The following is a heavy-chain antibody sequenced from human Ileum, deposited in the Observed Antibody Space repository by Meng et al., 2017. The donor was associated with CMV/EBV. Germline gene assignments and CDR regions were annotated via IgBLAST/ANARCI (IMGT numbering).Heavy chain of an antibody. CDR1: GGSFSSFS. J-gene: IGHJ4*02. CDR2: INHRGTT. D-gene: IGHD1-26*01. Sequence: QLHQWAAGLLKPSETRSLTCGVNGGSFSSFSWTWIRQPPGKGPEWIGDINHRGTTNYSPSLKSRVTISIDTSKKQFSLRLSSLTAADTAVYYCTRGRVGDWGFDFWGQGTLVTVSS. CDR3: TRGRVGDWGFDF. V-gene: IGHV4-34*01.